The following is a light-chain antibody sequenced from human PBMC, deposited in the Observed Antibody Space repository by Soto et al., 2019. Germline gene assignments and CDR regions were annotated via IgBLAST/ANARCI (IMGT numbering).Light chain of an antibody. CDR3: AAWDDSLSGVV. Sequence: QTVVTQPPSASWTPGQRVTISCSGSSSNIGSNYVYWYHQLPGTAPKLLIYRNNQRPSGVPDRFSGSKSGTSASLAISGLRSEDEADYYCAAWDDSLSGVVCGGGTKLTVL. CDR2: RNN. J-gene: IGLJ2*01. V-gene: IGLV1-47*01. CDR1: SSNIGSNY.